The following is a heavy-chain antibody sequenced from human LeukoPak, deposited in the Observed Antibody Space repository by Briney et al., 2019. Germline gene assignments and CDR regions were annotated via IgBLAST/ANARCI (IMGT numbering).Heavy chain of an antibody. CDR1: GGTFSSYA. Sequence: SVKVSCKASGGTFSSYAISWVRQAPGQGLEWMGGIIPIFGTANYAQKFQGRVTIIADESTSTAYMELSSPRSEDTAVYYCARGRYYDSSGPIDYWGQGTLVTVSS. CDR3: ARGRYYDSSGPIDY. D-gene: IGHD3-22*01. V-gene: IGHV1-69*13. J-gene: IGHJ4*02. CDR2: IIPIFGTA.